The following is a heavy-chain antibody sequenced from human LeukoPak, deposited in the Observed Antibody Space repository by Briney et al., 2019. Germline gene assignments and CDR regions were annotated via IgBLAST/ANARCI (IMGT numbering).Heavy chain of an antibody. J-gene: IGHJ4*02. V-gene: IGHV4-59*01. CDR1: GGSISSYY. CDR2: IHYSGST. Sequence: PSETLSLTCTVSGGSISSYYWIWIRQPPGKGLEWIGYIHYSGSTNYNPSLKSRVTISVDTSKNQLSLRLSSVTAADTAVYYCARGWGYFDFWGQGTLLTVSS. D-gene: IGHD3-16*01. CDR3: ARGWGYFDF.